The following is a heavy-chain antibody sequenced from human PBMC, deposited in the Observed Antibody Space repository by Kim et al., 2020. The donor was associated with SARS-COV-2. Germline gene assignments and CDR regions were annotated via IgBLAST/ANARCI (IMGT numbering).Heavy chain of an antibody. Sequence: GGSLRLSCAASGFTFSSYWMSWVRQAPGKGLEWVANIKQDGSEKYYVDSVKGRFTISRDNAKNSLFLQMNSLRAEDTAVYYCARDPTYDSSDRHGTKGGGGQGTLVTVSA. CDR3: ARDPTYDSSDRHGTKGG. CDR2: IKQDGSEK. V-gene: IGHV3-7*01. D-gene: IGHD3-22*01. J-gene: IGHJ4*02. CDR1: GFTFSSYW.